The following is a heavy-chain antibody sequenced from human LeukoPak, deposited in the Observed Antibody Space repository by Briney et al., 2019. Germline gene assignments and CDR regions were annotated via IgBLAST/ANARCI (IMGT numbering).Heavy chain of an antibody. J-gene: IGHJ5*02. CDR2: IYYSGST. Sequence: SETLSLTCTVSGGSISSYYWSWIRQPPGKGLEWIGYIYYSGSTNYNPSLKSRVTISVDTSKNQFSLKLSSVTAADTAVYYCARGGYYYDSSGRYNWFDPWGQGTLVTVSS. D-gene: IGHD3-22*01. CDR1: GGSISSYY. V-gene: IGHV4-59*01. CDR3: ARGGYYYDSSGRYNWFDP.